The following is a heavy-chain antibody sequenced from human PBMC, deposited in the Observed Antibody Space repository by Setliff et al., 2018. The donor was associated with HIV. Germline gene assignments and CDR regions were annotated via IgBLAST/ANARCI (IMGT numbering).Heavy chain of an antibody. D-gene: IGHD2-15*01. CDR2: IIPPVGAA. Sequence: SVKVSCKVSGDTFRNYALNWVRQAPGQGLEWMGGIIPPVGAAVYAQNFQGRVTITADGSTSTAYMELRTLRSEDTAIYYCASPNVGCSGGTCYSGSAFDYWGQGSLVTVSS. CDR1: GDTFRNYA. J-gene: IGHJ4*02. CDR3: ASPNVGCSGGTCYSGSAFDY. V-gene: IGHV1-69*13.